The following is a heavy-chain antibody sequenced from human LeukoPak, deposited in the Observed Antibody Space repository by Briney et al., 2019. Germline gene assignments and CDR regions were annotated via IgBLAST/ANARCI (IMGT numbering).Heavy chain of an antibody. Sequence: GGALRLSCAASGFTFSSYWMSWVRQAPGKGLEWVANIKQDGSEKYYVDSVKGRFTISRDNAKNSLYLQMNSLRAEDTAVYYCSRDRDSRNYFDYWGQGTLVTVSS. V-gene: IGHV3-7*01. D-gene: IGHD2-15*01. CDR3: SRDRDSRNYFDY. CDR1: GFTFSSYW. J-gene: IGHJ4*02. CDR2: IKQDGSEK.